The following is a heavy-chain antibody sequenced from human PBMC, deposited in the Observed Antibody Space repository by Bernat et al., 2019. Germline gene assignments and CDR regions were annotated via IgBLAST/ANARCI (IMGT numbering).Heavy chain of an antibody. D-gene: IGHD3-10*01. J-gene: IGHJ4*02. CDR2: IYSGGST. CDR1: GLTFSDST. V-gene: IGHV3-66*01. CDR3: ARARSGGYFDY. Sequence: EVQLAESGGGLVQPGGSLKLSCAASGLTFSDSTMQWVRQASGKGLEWVSVIYSGGSTYYADSVKGRFTISRDNSKNTLYLQMNSLRAEDTAVYYCARARSGGYFDYWGQGTLVTVSS.